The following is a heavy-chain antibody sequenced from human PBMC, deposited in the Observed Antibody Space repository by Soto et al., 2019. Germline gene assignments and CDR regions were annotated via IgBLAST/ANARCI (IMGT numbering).Heavy chain of an antibody. D-gene: IGHD6-19*01. CDR2: ISSSSSYT. Sequence: GGSLRLSCAASGFTFSDYYMSWIRQAPGKGLEWVSYISSSSSYTNYADSVKGRFTISRDNAKNSLYLQMNSLRAEDTAVYYCARDQSEAGWYLRRDEFDPWGQGTLVTVAA. CDR1: GFTFSDYY. V-gene: IGHV3-11*06. CDR3: ARDQSEAGWYLRRDEFDP. J-gene: IGHJ5*02.